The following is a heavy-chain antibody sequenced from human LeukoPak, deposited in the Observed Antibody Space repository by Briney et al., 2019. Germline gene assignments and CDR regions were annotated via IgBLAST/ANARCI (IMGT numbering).Heavy chain of an antibody. CDR1: GFTFSNSW. Sequence: PGGSLRLSCAASGFTFSNSWMSWVRQAPGKGLEWVSYISSSSTSISYADSVRGRFSISRDNAQRSLYLHMNSLRDEDTAVYYCAREFSVVGNFDYWGQGTLVIVSS. CDR3: AREFSVVGNFDY. D-gene: IGHD2-21*01. J-gene: IGHJ4*02. V-gene: IGHV3-21*01. CDR2: ISSSSTSI.